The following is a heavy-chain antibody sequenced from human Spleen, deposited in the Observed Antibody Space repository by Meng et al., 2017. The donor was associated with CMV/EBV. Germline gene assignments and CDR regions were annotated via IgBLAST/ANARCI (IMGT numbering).Heavy chain of an antibody. D-gene: IGHD6-13*01. CDR2: ISSSSSYI. CDR1: GFTFSSYA. J-gene: IGHJ4*02. Sequence: GGSLRLSCVASGFTFSSYAMSWVRQAPGKGLEWVSSISSSSSYIYYADSVKGRFTISRDNAKNSLYLQMNSRRAEDTAVYYCARDQARGIPGVDYWGQGTLVTVSS. V-gene: IGHV3-21*01. CDR3: ARDQARGIPGVDY.